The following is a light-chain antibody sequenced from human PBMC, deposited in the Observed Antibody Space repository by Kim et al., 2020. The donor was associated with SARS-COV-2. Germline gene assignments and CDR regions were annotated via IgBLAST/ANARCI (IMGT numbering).Light chain of an antibody. J-gene: IGKJ4*02. CDR2: DVS. V-gene: IGKV1-5*01. Sequence: ASVGDRVTITCRASQTINNFLAWYQQKPGKAPKFLIYDVSNLQSGVPSRFSGSGSGTDFTLTISSLQPDDFATYYCQQYYTSPLTFGEGTKVDIK. CDR3: QQYYTSPLT. CDR1: QTINNF.